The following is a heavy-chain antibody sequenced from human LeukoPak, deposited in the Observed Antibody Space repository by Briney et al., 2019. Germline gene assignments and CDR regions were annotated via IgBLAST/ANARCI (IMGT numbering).Heavy chain of an antibody. CDR2: INPNSGGT. D-gene: IGHD5-18*01. J-gene: IGHJ4*02. V-gene: IGHV1-2*02. CDR3: ARGQRYSYGYTSVDY. Sequence: ASVKVSCKASGYTFTGYYMHWVRQAPGQGLEWMGWINPNSGGTNYAQKFQGRVTMTRDTSISTAYMELSRLRSDDTAVYYCARGQRYSYGYTSVDYWGQGTLVTVSS. CDR1: GYTFTGYY.